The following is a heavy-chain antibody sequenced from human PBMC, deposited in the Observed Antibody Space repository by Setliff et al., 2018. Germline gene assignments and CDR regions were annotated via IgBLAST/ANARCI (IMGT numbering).Heavy chain of an antibody. J-gene: IGHJ4*02. CDR3: ARRHCSGGSCYSLNYFDY. CDR2: IYHSGST. Sequence: PSETLSLTCSVSGGSISRSSYHYVWIRQPPGKGLEWIGSIYHSGSTYYNPSLKSRVTISVDTSKKQFSLKLSSVTAADTAVYYCARRHCSGGSCYSLNYFDYWGQGTLVTVSS. V-gene: IGHV4-39*07. CDR1: GGSISRSSYH. D-gene: IGHD2-15*01.